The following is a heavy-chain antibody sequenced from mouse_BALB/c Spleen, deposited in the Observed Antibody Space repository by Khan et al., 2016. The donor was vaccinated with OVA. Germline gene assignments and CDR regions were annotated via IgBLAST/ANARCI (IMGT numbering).Heavy chain of an antibody. V-gene: IGHV3-8*02. J-gene: IGHJ3*01. CDR1: GYSITSGY. D-gene: IGHD2-4*01. CDR3: ARYDYDYDGAFAY. CDR2: ISYSGST. Sequence: EVQLVESGPSLVKPSQTLSLTCSVTGYSITSGYWNWIRKFPGNKLEYMGYISYSGSTYYNPSLKSRISITRDTSKTQYYLQLNSVTTEDTATDDCARYDYDYDGAFAYWGQGTLVTVSA.